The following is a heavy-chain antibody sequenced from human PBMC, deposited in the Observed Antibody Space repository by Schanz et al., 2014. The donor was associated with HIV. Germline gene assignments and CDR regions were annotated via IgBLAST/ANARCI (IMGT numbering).Heavy chain of an antibody. CDR2: ISGSDGDT. CDR1: GFTFSSYA. Sequence: EVQLLESGGGLVQPGGSLRLSCAASGFTFSSYAMTWVRQPPGKGLDWVSTISGSDGDTYYADSVKGRFTISRDNSRNALYLHMNSLRADDTAIYYCVKAYSSGFSGAGSWGQGALVTVSP. CDR3: VKAYSSGFSGAGS. V-gene: IGHV3-23*01. D-gene: IGHD5-18*01. J-gene: IGHJ5*02.